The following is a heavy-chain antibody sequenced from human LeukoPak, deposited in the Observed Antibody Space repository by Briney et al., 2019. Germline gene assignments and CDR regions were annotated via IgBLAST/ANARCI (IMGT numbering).Heavy chain of an antibody. D-gene: IGHD3-10*01. CDR2: IYTSGNT. V-gene: IGHV4-61*02. CDR1: GGSISSGTYY. J-gene: IGHJ4*02. CDR3: ACGSGSYGNFYFDY. Sequence: SQTLSLTCIVSGGSISSGTYYWSWIRQPAGKGLEWIGRIYTSGNTYYNPSLKSRATISVDTSDNQFSLQLSSVTAADTAVYYCACGSGSYGNFYFDYWGQGTLVTVSS.